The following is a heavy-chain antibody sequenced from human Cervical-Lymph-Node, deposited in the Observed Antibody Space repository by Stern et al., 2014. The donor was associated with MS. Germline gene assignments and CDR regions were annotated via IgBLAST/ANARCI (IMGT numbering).Heavy chain of an antibody. CDR3: ARGVVSVSTLGDYYYGMDV. D-gene: IGHD2-2*01. CDR1: FNFRSYW. Sequence: EVQLVESGGGLVQPGGSLRLSCAGFNFRSYWMHWVRQAPGKGLVWVACINSDGSRRYADSVKGRLTISRDNAKNTMYLQMSSLIVEDTAVYYCARGVVSVSTLGDYYYGMDVWGQGTTVTVSS. V-gene: IGHV3-74*01. CDR2: INSDGSR. J-gene: IGHJ6*01.